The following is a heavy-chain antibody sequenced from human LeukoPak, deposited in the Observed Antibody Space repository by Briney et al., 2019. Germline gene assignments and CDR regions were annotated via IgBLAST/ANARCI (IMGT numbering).Heavy chain of an antibody. J-gene: IGHJ6*03. CDR2: IRYDGSNK. Sequence: GGSLRLSCAASGFTFSSYGMHWVRQAPGKGLEWVAFIRYDGSNKYYADSVKGRFTISRDNSKNTLYLQMSSLRAEDTAVYYCAKSLAVAGYYYYMDAWGKGTTVTVSS. CDR1: GFTFSSYG. CDR3: AKSLAVAGYYYYMDA. D-gene: IGHD6-19*01. V-gene: IGHV3-30*02.